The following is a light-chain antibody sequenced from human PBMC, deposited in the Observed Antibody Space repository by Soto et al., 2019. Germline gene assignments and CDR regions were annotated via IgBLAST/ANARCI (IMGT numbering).Light chain of an antibody. J-gene: IGLJ2*01. CDR3: SSYTSSSTQV. CDR1: SSDVGGYNY. Sequence: QSALTQPASVSGSPGQSITISCTGTSSDVGGYNYVSSYQQHPGKAPKLMIYDVSNRPSGVSNRFSGSKSGNTASLTISGLQAEDGAHYYSSSYTSSSTQVFGGVTKLTVL. CDR2: DVS. V-gene: IGLV2-14*01.